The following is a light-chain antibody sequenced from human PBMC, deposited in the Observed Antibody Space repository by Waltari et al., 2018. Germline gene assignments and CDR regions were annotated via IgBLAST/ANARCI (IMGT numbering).Light chain of an antibody. Sequence: QSALTQPASVSGSPGQSITISSFGTSRDSGVYNYVSCYQQHPGRAPKLILYDANKRPSGVSVRFSGSKSGNTASLTISGLQAEDEADYYCSSYTRVSASVIFGGGTKLTVL. J-gene: IGLJ2*01. CDR3: SSYTRVSASVI. CDR2: DAN. CDR1: SRDSGVYNY. V-gene: IGLV2-14*01.